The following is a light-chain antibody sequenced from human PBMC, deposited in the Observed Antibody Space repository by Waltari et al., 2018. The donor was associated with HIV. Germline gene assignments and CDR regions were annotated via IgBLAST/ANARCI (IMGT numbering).Light chain of an antibody. Sequence: QSALSQPASVSGSFGQSITISSTGTSSDVVGYPYFSWYQQQPGKAPKLLISEVSNRPSGVSSRFSGSKSGNTASLTIFWLQAEDEADYYCSSYTNRDTVVFGGGTKLTVV. V-gene: IGLV2-14*03. CDR2: EVS. CDR3: SSYTNRDTVV. CDR1: SSDVVGYPY. J-gene: IGLJ2*01.